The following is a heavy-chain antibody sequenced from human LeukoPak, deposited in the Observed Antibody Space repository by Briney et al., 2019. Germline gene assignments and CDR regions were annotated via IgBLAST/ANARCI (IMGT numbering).Heavy chain of an antibody. CDR2: IWYDGSNK. Sequence: GGSLRLSCAASRFPFSSYWMHWVRQAPGKGLEWVAVIWYDGSNKYYADSVKGRFTISRDNSKNTLYLQMNSLRAEDTAVYYCARQWLVQRGVDYWGQGTLVTVSS. J-gene: IGHJ4*02. CDR1: RFPFSSYW. V-gene: IGHV3-33*08. D-gene: IGHD6-19*01. CDR3: ARQWLVQRGVDY.